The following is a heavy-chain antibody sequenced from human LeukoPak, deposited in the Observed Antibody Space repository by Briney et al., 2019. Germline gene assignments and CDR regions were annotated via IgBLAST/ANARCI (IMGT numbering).Heavy chain of an antibody. Sequence: SETLSLTCTVSGGSISSYYWSWIRQPPGKGLEWIGHIYYSGRTNYNPSLKSRVTISVDTSKNQFSLKLSSVTAADTAVYYCARKTTVTTTGTGNWFDPWGQGTLVTVSS. CDR3: ARKTTVTTTGTGNWFDP. V-gene: IGHV4-59*01. J-gene: IGHJ5*02. D-gene: IGHD4-17*01. CDR1: GGSISSYY. CDR2: IYYSGRT.